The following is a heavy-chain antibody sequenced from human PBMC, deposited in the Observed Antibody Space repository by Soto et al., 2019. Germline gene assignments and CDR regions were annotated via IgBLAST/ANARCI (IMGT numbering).Heavy chain of an antibody. CDR3: ARGGRKGSSWYYYYYGMDV. V-gene: IGHV4-34*01. CDR1: GGSFSGCC. D-gene: IGHD6-13*01. CDR2: INHSGST. J-gene: IGHJ6*02. Sequence: PSETLSLTCAVYGGSFSGCCRSWIRQPPGKGLEWIGEINHSGSTNYNPSLKSRVTISVDTSKNQFSLKLSSVTAADTAVYYCARGGRKGSSWYYYYYGMDVWAKGPRSPSP.